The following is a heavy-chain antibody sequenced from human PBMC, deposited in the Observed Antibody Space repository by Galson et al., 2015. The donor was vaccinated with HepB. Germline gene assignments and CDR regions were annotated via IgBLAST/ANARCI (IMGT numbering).Heavy chain of an antibody. Sequence: SLRLSCAASGFTFSDYYMSWIRQAPGKGLEWVSYISSSSSYTNYADSVKGRFTISRDNAKNSLYLQMNSLRAEDTAVYYCARERYCSGGSCYYKNKSYYYYGMDVWGQGTTVTVSS. D-gene: IGHD2-15*01. CDR1: GFTFSDYY. V-gene: IGHV3-11*06. CDR2: ISSSSSYT. J-gene: IGHJ6*02. CDR3: ARERYCSGGSCYYKNKSYYYYGMDV.